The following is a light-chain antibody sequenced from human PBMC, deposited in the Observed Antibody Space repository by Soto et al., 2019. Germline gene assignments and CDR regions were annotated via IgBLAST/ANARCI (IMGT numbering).Light chain of an antibody. J-gene: IGLJ1*01. Sequence: QSALTQPPSASGSPGQSVTISCTGTSSDVGGYNYVSWYQHHPGKAPKLIIYEVDERPSGVPDRFSGSKSGNTASLTVSGLQAEDEAAYYCSSYVGSNNFPYVFGTGTKLTVL. CDR2: EVD. CDR3: SSYVGSNNFPYV. V-gene: IGLV2-8*01. CDR1: SSDVGGYNY.